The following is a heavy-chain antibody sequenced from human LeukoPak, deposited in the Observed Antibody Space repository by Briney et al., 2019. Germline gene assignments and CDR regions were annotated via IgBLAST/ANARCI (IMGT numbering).Heavy chain of an antibody. Sequence: PGGSLRLSCTASGFTFSSHWMTWVRQPPGKGLEWVANIKEDGSVKYYVDSVKGRFSVSRDNTKSALYLQMDSLRADDTAVYFCARDSPWRLDYWGQGTLITVSS. V-gene: IGHV3-7*03. CDR1: GFTFSSHW. J-gene: IGHJ4*02. CDR2: IKEDGSVK. CDR3: ARDSPWRLDY. D-gene: IGHD5-12*01.